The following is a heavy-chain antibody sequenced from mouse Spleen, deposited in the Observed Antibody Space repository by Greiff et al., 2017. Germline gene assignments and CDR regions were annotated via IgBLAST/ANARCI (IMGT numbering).Heavy chain of an antibody. Sequence: EVKLQESGPGLVKPSQSLSLTCSVTGYSITSGYYWNWIRQFPGNKLEWMGYISYDGSNNYNPSLKNRISITRDTSKNQFFLKLNSVTTEDTATYYCARVYYGNYGGGKDYWGQGTTLTVSS. D-gene: IGHD2-1*01. V-gene: IGHV3-6*01. CDR1: GYSITSGYY. CDR3: ARVYYGNYGGGKDY. J-gene: IGHJ2*01. CDR2: ISYDGSN.